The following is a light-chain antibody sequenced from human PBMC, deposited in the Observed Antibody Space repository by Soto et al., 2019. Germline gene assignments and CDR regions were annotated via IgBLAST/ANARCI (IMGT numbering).Light chain of an antibody. Sequence: DIQMTQSPSTLSASVGDRVTITCWASQSISIWLAWYQQKPGKAPKLLIYKASSLESGVPSRFSGSRSGTEFTLTISSLQPDDFATYYCQQYNSYSLTFGGGTKVEIK. J-gene: IGKJ4*01. CDR1: QSISIW. V-gene: IGKV1-5*03. CDR2: KAS. CDR3: QQYNSYSLT.